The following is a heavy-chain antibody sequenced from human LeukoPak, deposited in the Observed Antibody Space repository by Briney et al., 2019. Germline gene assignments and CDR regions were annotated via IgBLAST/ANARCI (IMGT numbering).Heavy chain of an antibody. Sequence: PGGSLRLSCAASGFTFSSYAMSWVRQAPGKGLEWVSAISGSGGSTYYADSVKGRFTISRDNSKNTLYLQMNSLRAEDTAVYYCARDRRSSSWYPYYYYYGMDVWGQGTTVTVSS. CDR2: ISGSGGST. J-gene: IGHJ6*02. CDR1: GFTFSSYA. CDR3: ARDRRSSSWYPYYYYYGMDV. V-gene: IGHV3-23*01. D-gene: IGHD6-13*01.